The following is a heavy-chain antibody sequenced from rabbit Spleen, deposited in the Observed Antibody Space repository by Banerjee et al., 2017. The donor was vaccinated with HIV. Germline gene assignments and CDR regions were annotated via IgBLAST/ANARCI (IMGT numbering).Heavy chain of an antibody. V-gene: IGHV1S45*01. CDR1: GFSFSDRDV. D-gene: IGHD1-1*01. Sequence: QEQLVESGGGLVQPEGSLTLTCKASGFSFSDRDVMCWVRQAPGKGLEWIACINAATAKPVYATWAKGRFTISRTSSTTVTLRMTSLTAADRATYFCARDLPGVIGWNFYLWGPGTLVTVS. J-gene: IGHJ4*01. CDR3: ARDLPGVIGWNFYL. CDR2: INAATAKP.